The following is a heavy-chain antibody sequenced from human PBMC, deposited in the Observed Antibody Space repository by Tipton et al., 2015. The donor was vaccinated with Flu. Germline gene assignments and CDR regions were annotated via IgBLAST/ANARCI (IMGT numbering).Heavy chain of an antibody. CDR2: INHSGST. CDR1: AGSLSGHH. V-gene: IGHV4-34*01. J-gene: IGHJ4*02. CDR3: ARSSRDNCGGSCFPLDY. D-gene: IGHD2-21*01. Sequence: TLSLTCAVYAGSLSGHHWSWIRQPPGKGPEWIGEINHSGSTNYNPSLKSRVTMSVDTFKNQISLRLSSVTAADTAVYYCARSSRDNCGGSCFPLDYWGQGTLVTVSS.